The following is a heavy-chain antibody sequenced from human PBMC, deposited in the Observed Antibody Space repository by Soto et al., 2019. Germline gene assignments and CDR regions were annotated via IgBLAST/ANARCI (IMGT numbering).Heavy chain of an antibody. D-gene: IGHD4-17*01. CDR1: GGSISSYY. Sequence: SETLSLTCTVSGGSISSYYWSWIRQPPGKGLEWIGYIYYSGSTNYNPSLKSRVTISVDTSKNQFSLKLSSVTAADTAVYYCARDYDYGGNSEWYFDLWGRGTLVTVSS. CDR2: IYYSGST. J-gene: IGHJ2*01. CDR3: ARDYDYGGNSEWYFDL. V-gene: IGHV4-59*01.